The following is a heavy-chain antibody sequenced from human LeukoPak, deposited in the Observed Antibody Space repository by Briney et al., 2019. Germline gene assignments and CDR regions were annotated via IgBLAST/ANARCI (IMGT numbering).Heavy chain of an antibody. D-gene: IGHD2-15*01. J-gene: IGHJ4*02. V-gene: IGHV1-69*04. CDR3: AREGYCSGGSCYSYY. CDR2: IIPILGIA. CDR1: GGTFSSYA. Sequence: SVKVSCKASGGTFSSYAIGWVRQAPGQGLEWMGRIIPILGIANYAQKFQGRVTITADKSTSTAYMELSSLRSEDTAVYYCAREGYCSGGSCYSYYWGQGTLVTVSS.